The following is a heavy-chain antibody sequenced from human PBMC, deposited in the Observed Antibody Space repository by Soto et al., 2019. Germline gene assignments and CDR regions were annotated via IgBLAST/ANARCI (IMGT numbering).Heavy chain of an antibody. CDR2: ISRTSNYI. CDR3: ARGVGIVSTTHDAFDV. CDR1: GFNFSSHS. J-gene: IGHJ3*01. D-gene: IGHD5-12*01. Sequence: EVQLVESGGGLVKPGGSLRFSCAASGFNFSSHSMNWVRQAPGKGLEWVSSISRTSNYIYYADSVKGRFTISRDNAKNSLYLQMNSLRAEDTAVYYCARGVGIVSTTHDAFDVWGQGAVVSVSS. V-gene: IGHV3-21*01.